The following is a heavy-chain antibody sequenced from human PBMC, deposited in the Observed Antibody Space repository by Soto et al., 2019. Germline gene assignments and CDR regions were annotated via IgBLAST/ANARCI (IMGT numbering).Heavy chain of an antibody. V-gene: IGHV3-23*01. CDR2: LIGGHYGT. CDR3: AKGKSTGDIDWFDP. D-gene: IGHD3-10*01. J-gene: IGHJ5*02. Sequence: HPGGSLRLSCTASGFTLQNYSMAWVRQAPGKGLEWVSTLIGGHYGTAYSYSVKGRFTVSRDNSKNCLYIQMNSLGVEDTAMYFCAKGKSTGDIDWFDPWGQGSLVTVSS. CDR1: GFTLQNYS.